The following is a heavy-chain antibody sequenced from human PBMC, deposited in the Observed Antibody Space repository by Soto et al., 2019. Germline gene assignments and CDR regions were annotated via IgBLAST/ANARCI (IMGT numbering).Heavy chain of an antibody. CDR3: AHRLRVSVLASHKYWYFDL. Sequence: QITLKESGPTLVKPTQTLTLTCTFSGFSLSTSGVGVGWIRQPPGKALEWLALIYWDDDTRYSPSLKSRLTITKDTSKNQVVLTMTNMDPVDTATYYCAHRLRVSVLASHKYWYFDLRGRGTLVTVSS. V-gene: IGHV2-5*02. J-gene: IGHJ2*01. CDR1: GFSLSTSGVG. CDR2: IYWDDDT.